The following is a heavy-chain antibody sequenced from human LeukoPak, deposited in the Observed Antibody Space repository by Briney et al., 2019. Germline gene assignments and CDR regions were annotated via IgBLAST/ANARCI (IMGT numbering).Heavy chain of an antibody. J-gene: IGHJ3*02. V-gene: IGHV1-3*03. D-gene: IGHD3-10*01. CDR3: ASNPRITMVRGNAFDI. CDR2: INAGNGNT. Sequence: GASVKVSCKASGYTFTSYAMHWVRQAPGQRLEWMGWINAGNGNTKYSQEFQGRVTITRDTSASTAYMELSSLRSEDMAVYYCASNPRITMVRGNAFDIWGQGTMVTVSS. CDR1: GYTFTSYA.